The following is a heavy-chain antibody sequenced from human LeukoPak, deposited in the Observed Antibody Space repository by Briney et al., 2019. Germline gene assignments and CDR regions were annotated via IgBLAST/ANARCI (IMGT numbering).Heavy chain of an antibody. CDR1: GFMFNNYG. CDR2: IRYDGTTK. D-gene: IGHD4-17*01. Sequence: SGGSPRLSCAASGFMFNNYGMHWVRQTPGKGLEWVAFIRYDGTTKYYSDSVKGRFTISRDNSKNTLFLQMSSLRTEDTATYYCAKDDLTVTTFYFDTWGQGTLVTVSS. J-gene: IGHJ4*02. V-gene: IGHV3-30*02. CDR3: AKDDLTVTTFYFDT.